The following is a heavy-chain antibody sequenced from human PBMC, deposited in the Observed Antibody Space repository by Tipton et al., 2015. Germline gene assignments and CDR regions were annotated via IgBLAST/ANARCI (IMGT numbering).Heavy chain of an antibody. CDR3: ARARGRHGGLFDS. J-gene: IGHJ4*02. CDR1: DGSISSYY. V-gene: IGHV4-59*01. D-gene: IGHD4-23*01. CDR2: IYYSGST. Sequence: GLVKPSETLSLTCTVSDGSISSYYWSWIRQPPGKGLEWIGYIYYSGSTNYNPSLKSRVTISVDTSKNQFSLKMSSVTASDTAVYYCARARGRHGGLFDSWGQGILVTVSS.